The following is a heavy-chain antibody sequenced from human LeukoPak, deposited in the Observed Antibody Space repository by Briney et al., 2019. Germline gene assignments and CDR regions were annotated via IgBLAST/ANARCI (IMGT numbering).Heavy chain of an antibody. CDR2: IYYSGST. CDR3: ARETFGMFDP. J-gene: IGHJ5*02. V-gene: IGHV4-59*01. CDR1: GGSISSYY. Sequence: SETLSLTCTVSGGSISSYYWSWIRQPPGKGLVWIGYIYYSGSTNYNPSLKSRVTISVDTSKNQFSLKLSSVTAADTAVYYCARETFGMFDPWGQGTLVTVSS. D-gene: IGHD3-16*01.